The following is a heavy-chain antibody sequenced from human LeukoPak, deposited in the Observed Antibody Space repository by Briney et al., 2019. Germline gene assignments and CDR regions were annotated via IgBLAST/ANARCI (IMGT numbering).Heavy chain of an antibody. V-gene: IGHV3-33*01. D-gene: IGHD4-11*01. CDR1: GFTFSSFG. CDR2: IWDDGSSK. J-gene: IGHJ6*03. CDR3: VRDRDYSAGFPYYYMDV. Sequence: PGGSLRLSCAASGFTFSSFGMHWGRQAPGKGLEWVALIWDDGSSKNYADSVKGRFTISRDNSKNTLYLQTDSLRVDDTAVYYCVRDRDYSAGFPYYYMDVWGTGTTVTVSS.